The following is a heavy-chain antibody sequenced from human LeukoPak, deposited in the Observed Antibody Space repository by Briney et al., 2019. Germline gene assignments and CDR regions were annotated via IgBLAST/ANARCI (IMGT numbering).Heavy chain of an antibody. CDR3: ARDMSTRVTPISYAFDV. Sequence: GASVKVSCKASEHTFTNYYMHWVRQAPGQGLEWLGIINPNGDRTNYAQTFQGRVTMTRHTSTTTVYMELSSLRSEDTAVYYCARDMSTRVTPISYAFDVWGQGTMVTVSS. V-gene: IGHV1-46*01. CDR1: EHTFTNYY. D-gene: IGHD4-23*01. J-gene: IGHJ3*01. CDR2: INPNGDRT.